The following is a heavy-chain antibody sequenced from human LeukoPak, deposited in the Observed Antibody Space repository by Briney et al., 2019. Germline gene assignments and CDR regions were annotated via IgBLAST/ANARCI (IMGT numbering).Heavy chain of an antibody. CDR1: GFTFSSYA. CDR3: AKLIMPLLKSVHAFDI. CDR2: ISGSGGST. V-gene: IGHV3-23*01. D-gene: IGHD2-15*01. J-gene: IGHJ3*02. Sequence: GGSLRLSCAASGFTFSSYAMSWVRQAPGKGLEWVSAISGSGGSTYYADSVKGRFTISRDNSKNTLYLQMNSLRAEDTAVYYCAKLIMPLLKSVHAFDIWGQGTMVTVSS.